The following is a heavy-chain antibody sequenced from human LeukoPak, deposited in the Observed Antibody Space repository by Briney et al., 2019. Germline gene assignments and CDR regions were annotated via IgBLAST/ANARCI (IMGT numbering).Heavy chain of an antibody. D-gene: IGHD4-17*01. CDR3: VSRNYGSSPFDY. Sequence: GGSLRLSCAASGFTFDRYWMHWVRQAPGKGLVWVSRISSDGSNTNYADSVKGRFTISRDNAENTLYLQMDSLTAEDTAVYYCVSRNYGSSPFDYWGQGTLVTVSS. V-gene: IGHV3-74*01. CDR1: GFTFDRYW. CDR2: ISSDGSNT. J-gene: IGHJ4*02.